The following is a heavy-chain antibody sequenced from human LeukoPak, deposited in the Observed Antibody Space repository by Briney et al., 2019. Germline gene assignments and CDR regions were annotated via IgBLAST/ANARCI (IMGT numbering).Heavy chain of an antibody. V-gene: IGHV1-2*06. J-gene: IGHJ5*02. CDR1: GYTFTGYY. CDR3: ARGQEWLNWFDP. D-gene: IGHD5-12*01. Sequence: ASVKVSCKASGYTFTGYYMHWVRQAPGQGLEWMGRINPNSGGTNYAQKFQGRVTMTRDTSICTAYMELSRLRSDDTAAYYCARGQEWLNWFDPWGQGTLVTVSS. CDR2: INPNSGGT.